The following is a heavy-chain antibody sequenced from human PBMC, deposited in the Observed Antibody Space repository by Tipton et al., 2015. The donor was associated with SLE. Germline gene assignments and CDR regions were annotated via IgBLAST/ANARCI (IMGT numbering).Heavy chain of an antibody. CDR3: SRGGASSKWLDP. CDR1: VASISGHY. D-gene: IGHD6-6*01. CDR2: IHYTGSP. Sequence: TLSLTCTVSVASISGHYWSWIRQPPGKGLEWIGYIHYTGSPLYNPSLKSRVTLSMDTSKNQFSLTLTSVTAADTAIYYCSRGGASSKWLDPWGQGTLVTVSS. V-gene: IGHV4-59*11. J-gene: IGHJ5*02.